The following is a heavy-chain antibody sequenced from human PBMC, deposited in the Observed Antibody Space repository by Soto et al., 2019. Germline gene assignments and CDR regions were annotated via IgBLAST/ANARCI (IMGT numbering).Heavy chain of an antibody. J-gene: IGHJ3*01. CDR1: GFNFSSDV. D-gene: IGHD1-26*01. V-gene: IGHV3-23*01. CDR2: IFGSGITT. Sequence: EVQLLESGGGLVQPGESLRLSCAASGFNFSSDVMNWVRQTPGKGLEWVASIFGSGITTYYADSVKGRFTISRDNSKNSLHLQINSLRAEDSALYYCAKSQSGSFFAAFDLWGQGSLFTVSS. CDR3: AKSQSGSFFAAFDL.